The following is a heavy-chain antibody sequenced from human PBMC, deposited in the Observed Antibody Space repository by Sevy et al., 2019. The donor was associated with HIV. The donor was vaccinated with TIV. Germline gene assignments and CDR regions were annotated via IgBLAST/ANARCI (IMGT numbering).Heavy chain of an antibody. J-gene: IGHJ4*02. D-gene: IGHD1-26*01. CDR1: GFPFDNTA. V-gene: IGHV3-23*01. CDR3: AKTLRGGYYDPFDY. CDR2: VSNSGITT. Sequence: GGSLRLSCAASGFPFDNTAMSWVRQAPGKGLEWVSHVSNSGITTYSADSVKGRFTISRDNSKNTLYLQMNSLRAEDTAIYYCAKTLRGGYYDPFDYWGQGTLVTVSS.